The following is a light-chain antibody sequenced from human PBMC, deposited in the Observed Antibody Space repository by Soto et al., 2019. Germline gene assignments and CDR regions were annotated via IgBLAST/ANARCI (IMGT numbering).Light chain of an antibody. V-gene: IGLV1-44*01. Sequence: QSVLTQPPSASGTPGQRVTISCSGSSSNIGSNTVNWYQQLPGTAPKLLIYTKNQRPSGVPDRFSGSKSGTSASLAISGLQSEDEGDYYCAAWDDRLNGRVFGGGTQVTVL. J-gene: IGLJ2*01. CDR3: AAWDDRLNGRV. CDR1: SSNIGSNT. CDR2: TKN.